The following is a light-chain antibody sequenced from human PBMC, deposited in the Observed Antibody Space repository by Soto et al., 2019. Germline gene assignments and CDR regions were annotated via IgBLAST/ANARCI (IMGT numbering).Light chain of an antibody. J-gene: IGKJ1*01. Sequence: DIQITQSPSTLSGSVGDRVTITCRAIQTISSWLAWYHQKPGKAPKLLIYKASTLKSGVPSRFSGSGSGTEFTLTISSLQPDDFATYYGQQYNSYSEAFGKGTKVDIK. V-gene: IGKV1-5*03. CDR2: KAS. CDR1: QTISSW. CDR3: QQYNSYSEA.